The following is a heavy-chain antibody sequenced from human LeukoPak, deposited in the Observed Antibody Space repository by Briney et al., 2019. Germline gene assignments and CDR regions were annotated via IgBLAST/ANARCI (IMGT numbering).Heavy chain of an antibody. CDR3: TTPEMDPYYFDY. V-gene: IGHV3-15*01. CDR1: GFTFSNAW. D-gene: IGHD2-8*01. J-gene: IGHJ4*02. Sequence: TGGSLRLSCAASGFTFSNAWMSWVRQAPGKGLEWVGRIKSKTDGGTTDYAAPVKGRFTISRDDSKNTLYLQMNSLKTEDTAVYYCTTPEMDPYYFDYWGQGTLVTVSS. CDR2: IKSKTDGGTT.